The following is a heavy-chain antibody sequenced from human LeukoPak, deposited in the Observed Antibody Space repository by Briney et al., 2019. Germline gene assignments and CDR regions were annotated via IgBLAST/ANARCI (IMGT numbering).Heavy chain of an antibody. V-gene: IGHV3-23*01. CDR2: ISGGGDST. Sequence: GGSLRLSCAASAFTFSNYPMMWVRQLPGKGLEWVSAISGGGDSTYYADSVKGRFTISRDNSKNTLYLQMNSLRAEDTAVYYCARDRGYWGQGNLVTVSS. CDR1: AFTFSNYP. J-gene: IGHJ4*02. CDR3: ARDRGY.